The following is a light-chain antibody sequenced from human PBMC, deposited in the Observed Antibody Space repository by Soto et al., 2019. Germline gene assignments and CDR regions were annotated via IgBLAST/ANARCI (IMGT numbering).Light chain of an antibody. Sequence: SVFTQSTGTLALSPGESRTLSCRASQSVISNLAWYQQKPGQAPRLLIYGASTRATGIPDRFSGSGSGTEFTLTISSLQSGDFAVYYCQQYNKWPPITFGQGTRLEIK. V-gene: IGKV3-15*01. CDR1: QSVISN. J-gene: IGKJ5*01. CDR2: GAS. CDR3: QQYNKWPPIT.